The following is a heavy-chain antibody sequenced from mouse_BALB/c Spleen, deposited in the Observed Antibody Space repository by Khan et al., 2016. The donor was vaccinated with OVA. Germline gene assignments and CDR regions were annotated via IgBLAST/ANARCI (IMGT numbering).Heavy chain of an antibody. D-gene: IGHD2-14*01. Sequence: VQLQESGPGLVAPSQSLSITCTVSGFSLSRYNIHWVRQPPGKGLEWLGMIWGGGGTDYNSTLKSRLSIRKDNSKSQVLLKMNSLQIDDTAMYYCARAYYRYDGYYAMDYWGQGTSVTGSS. CDR2: IWGGGGT. CDR3: ARAYYRYDGYYAMDY. V-gene: IGHV2-6-4*01. J-gene: IGHJ4*01. CDR1: GFSLSRYN.